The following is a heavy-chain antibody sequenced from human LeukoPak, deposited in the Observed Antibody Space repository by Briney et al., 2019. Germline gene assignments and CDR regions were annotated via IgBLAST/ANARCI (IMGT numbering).Heavy chain of an antibody. V-gene: IGHV4-30-2*01. CDR2: IYHSGST. D-gene: IGHD3-10*01. CDR1: SGSISSGGYY. CDR3: ARQGPGNYYGSGSPLGY. Sequence: SETLSLTCTVSSGSISSGGYYWSWIRQPPGKGLEWIGYIYHSGSTYYNPSLKSRVTISVDRSKNQFSLKLSSVTAADTAVYYCARQGPGNYYGSGSPLGYWGQGTLVTVSS. J-gene: IGHJ4*02.